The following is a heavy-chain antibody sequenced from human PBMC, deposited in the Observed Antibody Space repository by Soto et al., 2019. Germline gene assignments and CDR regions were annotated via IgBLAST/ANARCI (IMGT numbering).Heavy chain of an antibody. CDR1: DYTFAAYW. CDR2: IYPGDSDT. CDR3: ARRISYDSSGYYYEGPSDYFDY. D-gene: IGHD3-22*01. V-gene: IGHV5-51*01. Sequence: GESLKISCKGFDYTFAAYWIGWVRQMPGKGLEWMGIIYPGDSDTRYSPSFQGQVTISADKSISTAYLQWSSLKASDTAMYYCARRISYDSSGYYYEGPSDYFDYWGQGTLVTVSS. J-gene: IGHJ4*02.